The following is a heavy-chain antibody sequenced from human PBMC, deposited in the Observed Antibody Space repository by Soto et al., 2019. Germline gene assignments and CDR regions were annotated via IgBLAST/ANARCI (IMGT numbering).Heavy chain of an antibody. CDR1: GGSISSSSYY. CDR3: ARPQTADYYGSGSPWDFDY. Sequence: QLQLQESGPGLVKPSETLSLTCTVSGGSISSSSYYWGWIRQPPGKGLEWIGSIYYSGSTYYNPSLKSRVTISVDTSKNQFSLKLSSVTAADTAVYYCARPQTADYYGSGSPWDFDYWGQGTLVTVSS. D-gene: IGHD3-10*01. J-gene: IGHJ4*02. V-gene: IGHV4-39*01. CDR2: IYYSGST.